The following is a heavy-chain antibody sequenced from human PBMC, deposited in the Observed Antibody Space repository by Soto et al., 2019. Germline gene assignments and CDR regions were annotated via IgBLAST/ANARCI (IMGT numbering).Heavy chain of an antibody. J-gene: IGHJ5*02. D-gene: IGHD3-10*01. CDR1: GYTFTSYG. V-gene: IGHV1-18*01. Sequence: QAQLVQSGVEMKNAGASVKVSCKASGYTFTSYGISWVRQAPGQGLEWMGWISGFNDDTNHAQKFQGRVTVTKDTSTSTAYMELRSLQSDDTAVYYCARSGSYYPARNWFGPWGQGTLVTVSS. CDR2: ISGFNDDT. CDR3: ARSGSYYPARNWFGP.